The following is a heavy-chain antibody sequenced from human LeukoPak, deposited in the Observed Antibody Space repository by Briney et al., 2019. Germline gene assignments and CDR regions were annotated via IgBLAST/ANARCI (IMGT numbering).Heavy chain of an antibody. Sequence: PGGSLRLSCAASGFTFSSYSMNWVRQAPGKGLEWVSSISSSSSYIYYADSVKGRFTISRGNAKNSLYLQMNSLRAEDTAVYYCARDEKMKGYSSSWYVSDYYYYGMDVWGQGTTVTVSS. V-gene: IGHV3-21*01. CDR1: GFTFSSYS. J-gene: IGHJ6*02. D-gene: IGHD6-13*01. CDR2: ISSSSSYI. CDR3: ARDEKMKGYSSSWYVSDYYYYGMDV.